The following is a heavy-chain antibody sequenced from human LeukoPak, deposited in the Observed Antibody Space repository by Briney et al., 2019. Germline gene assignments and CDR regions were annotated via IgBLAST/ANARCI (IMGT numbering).Heavy chain of an antibody. CDR3: ARWQDCSSTTCSEFDS. CDR2: MYYSGAT. J-gene: IGHJ4*02. CDR1: GGSISSSGYY. V-gene: IGHV4-39*07. D-gene: IGHD2-2*01. Sequence: SETLSLTCTVSGGSISSSGYYWGWIRQSPGKGLEWIGSMYYSGATYYNPSLKSRVTISVDKSKNQFSLELRSVTAADTAVYYCARWQDCSSTTCSEFDSWGQGILVTVS.